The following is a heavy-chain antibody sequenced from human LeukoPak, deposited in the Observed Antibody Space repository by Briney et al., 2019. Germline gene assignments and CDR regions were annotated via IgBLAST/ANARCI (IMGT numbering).Heavy chain of an antibody. J-gene: IGHJ4*02. CDR1: GFTFSSYS. CDR2: ISSSSSYI. V-gene: IGHV3-21*01. Sequence: GGSLRLSCAASGFTFSSYSMNWVRQAPGKGLEWVSSISSSSSYIYYADSVKGRFTISRDNAKNSLYLQMNSLRAEDTAVYYCARESGIQLWHNYFDYWGQGTLVTVSS. D-gene: IGHD5-18*01. CDR3: ARESGIQLWHNYFDY.